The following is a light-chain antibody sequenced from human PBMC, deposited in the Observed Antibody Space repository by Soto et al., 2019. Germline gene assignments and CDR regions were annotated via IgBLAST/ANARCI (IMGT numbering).Light chain of an antibody. CDR1: QSISSY. CDR2: AAS. V-gene: IGKV1-39*01. Sequence: NQMTQSTSSLSTSVGDRVTITFRASQSISSYLNWYQQKPGKAPKLLIYAASSLQSGVPSRFSGSGSGTDFTLTISWLQPEDFATYYCQESYCTPRGFCQGARQEI. CDR3: QESYCTPRG. J-gene: IGKJ5*01.